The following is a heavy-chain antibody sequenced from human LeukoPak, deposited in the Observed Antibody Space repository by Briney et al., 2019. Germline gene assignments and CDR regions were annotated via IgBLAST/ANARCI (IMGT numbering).Heavy chain of an antibody. D-gene: IGHD1-26*01. J-gene: IGHJ4*02. CDR1: GFTFDDYA. CDR3: ARAFFPTVGAYDY. CDR2: INWNGGNT. Sequence: GGSLRLSCAASGFTFDDYAMNWVRQAPGKGPEWFSGINWNGGNTAYADSVKGRFTISRDNAKNSLYLQMNSLRAEDTALYYCARAFFPTVGAYDYWGQGTLVTVSS. V-gene: IGHV3-20*04.